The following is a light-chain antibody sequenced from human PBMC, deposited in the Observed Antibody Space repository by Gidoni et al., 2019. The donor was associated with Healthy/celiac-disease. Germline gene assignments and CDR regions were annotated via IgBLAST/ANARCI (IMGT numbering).Light chain of an antibody. CDR1: SSDVGSYNL. CDR2: EVS. J-gene: IGLJ3*02. CDR3: CSYAGSSTWV. V-gene: IGLV2-23*02. Sequence: QSALTQPASVSGSPGQSITISCTGPSSDVGSYNLVSLYQQHPGKAPKRMIYEVSKRPSGVSNRFSGSKSGNTASLTISGLQAEDEADYYCCSYAGSSTWVFGGGTKLTVL.